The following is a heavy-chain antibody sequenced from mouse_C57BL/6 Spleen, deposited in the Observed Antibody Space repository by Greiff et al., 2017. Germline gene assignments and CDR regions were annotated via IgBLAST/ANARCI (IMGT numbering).Heavy chain of an antibody. J-gene: IGHJ3*01. CDR1: GYAFSSYW. D-gene: IGHD1-1*01. CDR2: IYPGDGDT. Sequence: QVHVKQSGAELVKPGASVKISCKASGYAFSSYWMNWVKQRPGKGLEWIGQIYPGDGDTNYNGKFQGKATLTADKSSSTAYVQLVSLPSVYSAVYFCAIYYGSSYDWFAYWGQGTLVTVSA. CDR3: AIYYGSSYDWFAY. V-gene: IGHV1-80*01.